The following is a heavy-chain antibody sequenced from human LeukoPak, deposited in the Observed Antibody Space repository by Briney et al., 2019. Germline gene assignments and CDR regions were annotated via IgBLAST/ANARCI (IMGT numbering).Heavy chain of an antibody. J-gene: IGHJ6*02. D-gene: IGHD6-6*01. CDR3: ARGGSSYYYGMDV. V-gene: IGHV4-59*01. Sequence: SETLSLTCTVSGASISSYYWSWIRQPPGKGLEWIGYIYYSGSTNYNPSLKSRVTISVDTSKNQFSLKLSSVTAADTAVYYCARGGSSYYYGMDVWGQGTTVTVSS. CDR2: IYYSGST. CDR1: GASISSYY.